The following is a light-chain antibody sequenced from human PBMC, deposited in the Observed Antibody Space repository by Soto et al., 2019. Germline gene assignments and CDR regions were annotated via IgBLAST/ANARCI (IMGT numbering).Light chain of an antibody. CDR3: SSYTSSNTYV. J-gene: IGLJ1*01. V-gene: IGLV2-14*01. CDR1: SSDVGGYNY. Sequence: QSALTQPASVSGSPGQSITISCTGTSSDVGGYNYVSWYQQHPGKAPKLMIYDVNNRPSGVSTRFSGSKSGNTASLTISGLQGEDEADYYCSSYTSSNTYVFGTGTKVTVL. CDR2: DVN.